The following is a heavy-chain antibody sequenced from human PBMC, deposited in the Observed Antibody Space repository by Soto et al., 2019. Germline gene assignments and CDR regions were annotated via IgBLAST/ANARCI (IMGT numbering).Heavy chain of an antibody. Sequence: GGSLRLSCAASGFTFSTYAMNWVRQAPGTGLAWDSTISGSGGSTYYADSMKGRFTISRDNSKNTVSLQMNSLRAENTAVYYCAKALEGHSNSSGGFHCWGQGTLVTVSS. CDR1: GFTFSTYA. J-gene: IGHJ4*02. D-gene: IGHD6-6*01. CDR3: AKALEGHSNSSGGFHC. V-gene: IGHV3-23*01. CDR2: ISGSGGST.